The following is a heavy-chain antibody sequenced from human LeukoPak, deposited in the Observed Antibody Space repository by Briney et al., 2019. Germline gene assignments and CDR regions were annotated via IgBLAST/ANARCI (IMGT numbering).Heavy chain of an antibody. V-gene: IGHV1-2*02. D-gene: IGHD2-2*01. CDR1: GYTFTGYY. Sequence: ASVKVSCKASGYTFTGYYMHWVRQAPGQGLEWMGWINPNSGGTNYAQKFQGRVTMTRDTSISTAYMELSRLRSDDTAVYYCARDQRGGDIVVVPAAMPCFDYWGQGTLVTVSS. J-gene: IGHJ4*02. CDR2: INPNSGGT. CDR3: ARDQRGGDIVVVPAAMPCFDY.